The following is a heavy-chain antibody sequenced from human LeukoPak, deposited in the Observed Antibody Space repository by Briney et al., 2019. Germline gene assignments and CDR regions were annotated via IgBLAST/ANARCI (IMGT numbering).Heavy chain of an antibody. Sequence: GGSLRLSCAASGFTFSSSWMSWVRQAPGKGLEWVAFIRYDGSNKYYADSVKGRFTISRDNSKKTLYLQMNSLRAEDTAVYYCATGAGSYGAFDIWGQGTMVTVSS. D-gene: IGHD1-26*01. CDR1: GFTFSSSW. J-gene: IGHJ3*02. CDR3: ATGAGSYGAFDI. V-gene: IGHV3-30*02. CDR2: IRYDGSNK.